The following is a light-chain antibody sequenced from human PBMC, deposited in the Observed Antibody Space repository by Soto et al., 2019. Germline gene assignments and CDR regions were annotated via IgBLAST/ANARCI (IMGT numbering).Light chain of an antibody. CDR3: VLYIGSCIWV. Sequence: QTVVTQEPSFSVSPGGTVTLTCGLSSGSVSTSYYPSWYQQTPGQAPRTLIYSTNTRSSGVPDRFSGSILGNKAALTITGAQADDGFDYYCVLYIGSCIWVFGGGTKLTVL. V-gene: IGLV8-61*01. CDR2: STN. CDR1: SGSVSTSYY. J-gene: IGLJ3*02.